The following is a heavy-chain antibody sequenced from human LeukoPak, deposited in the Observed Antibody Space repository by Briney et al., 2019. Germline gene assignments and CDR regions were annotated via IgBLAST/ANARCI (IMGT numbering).Heavy chain of an antibody. D-gene: IGHD2-2*01. CDR1: GFTFSSYA. Sequence: GRSLRLSCAASGFTFSSYAMHWVRQAPGKGLEWVAVISHDGSNKYYADSVKGRFTISRDNSKNTLYLQRNSLRAEDTAVYYCAREDCSSTSCYLDHWGQGTLVTVSS. V-gene: IGHV3-30*04. CDR2: ISHDGSNK. CDR3: AREDCSSTSCYLDH. J-gene: IGHJ4*02.